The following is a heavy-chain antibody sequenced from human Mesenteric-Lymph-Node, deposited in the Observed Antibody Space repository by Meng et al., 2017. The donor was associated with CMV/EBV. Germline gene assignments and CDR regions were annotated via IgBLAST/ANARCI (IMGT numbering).Heavy chain of an antibody. V-gene: IGHV1-18*01. CDR2: ISAYNGNT. CDR1: GYTFSSFG. CDR3: ARHSLTCMPATPLLAGRSFDF. J-gene: IGHJ4*02. Sequence: ASVNVSCKASGYTFSSFGVSWVRLAPGRGLEWIGWISAYNGNTKIAQKFQGRVTMTTETSTSTAYVELTSLTSDDTAVYFCARHSLTCMPATPLLAGRSFDFWGQGTLVTVSS. D-gene: IGHD2-8*01.